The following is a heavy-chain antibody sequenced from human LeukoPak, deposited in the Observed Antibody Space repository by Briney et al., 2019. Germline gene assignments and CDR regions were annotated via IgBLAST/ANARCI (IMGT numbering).Heavy chain of an antibody. D-gene: IGHD6-19*01. V-gene: IGHV4-39*07. CDR2: IYYSGST. Sequence: SETLSLTCTVSGGSISSSSYYWGWIRQPPGKGLEWIGSIYYSGSTYYNPSLKSRVTISVDTSKNQFSLKLSSVTAADTAVYYCARGDSSGWYGFDYWGQGTLVTVSS. CDR1: GGSISSSSYY. CDR3: ARGDSSGWYGFDY. J-gene: IGHJ4*02.